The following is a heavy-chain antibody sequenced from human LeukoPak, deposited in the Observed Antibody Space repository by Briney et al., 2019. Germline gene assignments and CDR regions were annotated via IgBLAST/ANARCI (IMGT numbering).Heavy chain of an antibody. V-gene: IGHV1-2*02. Sequence: ASVTVSCKASGYTFTGYYMHWVRQAPGQGLEWMGWINPNSGGTNYAQKFQGRVTMTRDTSISTAYVELSRLRSDDTAVYYCARPYCSSTSCYENWFDPWGQGTLVTVSS. J-gene: IGHJ5*02. CDR3: ARPYCSSTSCYENWFDP. D-gene: IGHD2-2*01. CDR1: GYTFTGYY. CDR2: INPNSGGT.